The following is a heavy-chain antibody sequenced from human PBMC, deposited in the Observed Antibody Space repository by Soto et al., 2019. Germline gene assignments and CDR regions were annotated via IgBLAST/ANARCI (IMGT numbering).Heavy chain of an antibody. CDR2: IYYSGST. D-gene: IGHD2-2*01. J-gene: IGHJ4*02. Sequence: QVQLQESGPGLVKPSQTLSLTCTVSGGSISSGGYSWSWIRQHPGKGLEWIGYIYYSGSTYYNPSLKSRVTISVDTSKNQFSLKLSSVTAADTAVYYCARSPGDCSSTSCFGGGFDYWGQGTLVTVSS. CDR3: ARSPGDCSSTSCFGGGFDY. CDR1: GGSISSGGYS. V-gene: IGHV4-31*03.